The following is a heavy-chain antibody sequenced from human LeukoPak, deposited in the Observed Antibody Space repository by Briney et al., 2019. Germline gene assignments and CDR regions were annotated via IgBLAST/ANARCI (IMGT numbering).Heavy chain of an antibody. CDR3: AKASWVSTADAVL. CDR1: GFTFSSYA. D-gene: IGHD3-16*01. V-gene: IGHV3-23*01. J-gene: IGHJ4*02. Sequence: GGSLRLSCVASGFTFSSYAMSWVRETPARGLEWVSSLRGNGDAFYTDSVKGRFTLSRDESRNTVYLQLNKLRVEDTAIYYCAKASWVSTADAVLWGQGTVVTVSS. CDR2: LRGNGDA.